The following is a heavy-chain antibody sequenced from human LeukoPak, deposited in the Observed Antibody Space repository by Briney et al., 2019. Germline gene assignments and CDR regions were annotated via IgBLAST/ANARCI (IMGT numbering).Heavy chain of an antibody. Sequence: ASVKVSCKASGYTFTGYYMHWVRQAPGQGLEWMGWINPNSGGTNYAQKFQGRVTMTGDTSISTAYMELSRLRSDDTAVYYCARAYDILTGYLSYFDYWGQGTLVTVSS. CDR1: GYTFTGYY. CDR3: ARAYDILTGYLSYFDY. J-gene: IGHJ4*02. V-gene: IGHV1-2*02. D-gene: IGHD3-9*01. CDR2: INPNSGGT.